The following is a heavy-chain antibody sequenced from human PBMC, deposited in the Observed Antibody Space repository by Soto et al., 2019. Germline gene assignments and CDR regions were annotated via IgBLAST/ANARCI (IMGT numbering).Heavy chain of an antibody. D-gene: IGHD3-10*01. V-gene: IGHV3-30*18. Sequence: QVQLVESGGGVVQPGRSLRLSCAASGFTFSSYGMHWVRQAPGMGLEWVAVISYDGSNKYYADSVKGRFTISRDNSKNTLYLQMNSLRAEDTAVYYCAKLGYYGSGSYYSYYVDYWGQGTLVTVSS. CDR1: GFTFSSYG. CDR3: AKLGYYGSGSYYSYYVDY. CDR2: ISYDGSNK. J-gene: IGHJ4*02.